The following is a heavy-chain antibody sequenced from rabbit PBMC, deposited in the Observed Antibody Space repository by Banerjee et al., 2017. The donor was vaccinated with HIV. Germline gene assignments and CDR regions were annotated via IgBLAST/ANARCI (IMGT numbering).Heavy chain of an antibody. CDR1: GFDFSSNA. Sequence: QEQLVESGGGLVQPEGSLTLTCKASGFDFSSNAMCWVRQAPGKGLELIACIYDDSSGSTYYANWAKGRFTISKTSSTTVTLQMTSLTAADTATYFCARDYNDYGGDLNLWGQGTLVTVS. V-gene: IGHV1S45*01. J-gene: IGHJ4*01. D-gene: IGHD2-1*01. CDR3: ARDYNDYGGDLNL. CDR2: IYDDSSGST.